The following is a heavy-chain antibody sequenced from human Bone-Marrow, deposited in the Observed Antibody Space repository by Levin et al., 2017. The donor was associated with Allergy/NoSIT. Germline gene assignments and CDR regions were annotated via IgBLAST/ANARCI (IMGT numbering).Heavy chain of an antibody. CDR3: ARDRGPLFGRSNDYYYFYGIDV. J-gene: IGHJ6*02. Sequence: KPGGSLRLSCAASGFTLSSYTMNWVRQAPGKGLEWISSISSSSRYIYVADSVKGRFTISRDNANSSVFLQLNSLRAEDTAVYYCARDRGPLFGRSNDYYYFYGIDVWGQGTTVTVSS. D-gene: IGHD3/OR15-3a*01. CDR1: GFTLSSYT. V-gene: IGHV3-21*01. CDR2: ISSSSRYI.